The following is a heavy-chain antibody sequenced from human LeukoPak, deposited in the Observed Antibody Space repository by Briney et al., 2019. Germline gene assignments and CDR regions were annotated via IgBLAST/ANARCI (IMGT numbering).Heavy chain of an antibody. V-gene: IGHV1-69*05. CDR1: GGTFSSYA. CDR3: ARGLVYYYDSSGPNSYYMDV. Sequence: SVKVSCKASGGTFSSYAISWVRQAPGQGLEWMGGIIPIFGTANYAQKFQGRVTITTDESTSTAYMELSSLRSEDTAVYYCARGLVYYYDSSGPNSYYMDVWGKGTTVTVSS. J-gene: IGHJ6*03. CDR2: IIPIFGTA. D-gene: IGHD3-22*01.